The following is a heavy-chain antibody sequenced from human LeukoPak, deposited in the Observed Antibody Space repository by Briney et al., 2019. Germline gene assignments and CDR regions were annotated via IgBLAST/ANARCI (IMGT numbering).Heavy chain of an antibody. CDR1: GGSFSGYY. CDR3: ARGRYYFDY. CDR2: INHSGST. J-gene: IGHJ4*02. Sequence: PSETLSLTCAVYGGSFSGYYWSWIRQPPGKGLEWIGEINHSGSTNYNPSLKSRVTISVDTSKNQFSLKLSSVTAADTAVYYCARGRYYFDYWGQGTLVAVSS. V-gene: IGHV4-34*01.